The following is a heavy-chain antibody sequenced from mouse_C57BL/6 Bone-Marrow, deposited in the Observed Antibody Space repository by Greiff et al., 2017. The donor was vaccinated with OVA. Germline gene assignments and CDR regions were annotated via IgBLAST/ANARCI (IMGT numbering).Heavy chain of an antibody. J-gene: IGHJ2*01. Sequence: QVQLQQPGAELVKPGASVKLSCKASGYTFTSYWMHWVKQRPGQGLEWIGMIHPNSGSTNYNEKFKSKATLTVDKSSSTAYMQLSILTSEYSAVYYCARFGTGSDYWGQGTTLTVSS. D-gene: IGHD4-1*01. V-gene: IGHV1-64*01. CDR2: IHPNSGST. CDR1: GYTFTSYW. CDR3: ARFGTGSDY.